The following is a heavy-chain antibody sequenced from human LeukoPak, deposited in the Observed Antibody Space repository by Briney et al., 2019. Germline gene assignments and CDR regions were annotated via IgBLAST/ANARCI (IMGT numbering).Heavy chain of an antibody. Sequence: PGGSLRLSCPASGFTFSSYSMNWVRQAPGKGLEWVSSISSRSSYIYYADSVKGRFTISRDNAKNSLYLQMNSLRAEDTAVYYCASLSNVRPNTAMEDVDYWGQGTLVTVSS. CDR2: ISSRSSYI. V-gene: IGHV3-21*01. CDR1: GFTFSSYS. CDR3: ASLSNVRPNTAMEDVDY. D-gene: IGHD5-18*01. J-gene: IGHJ4*02.